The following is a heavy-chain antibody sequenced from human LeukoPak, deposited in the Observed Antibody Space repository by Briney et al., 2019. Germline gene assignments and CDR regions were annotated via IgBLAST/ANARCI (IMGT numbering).Heavy chain of an antibody. J-gene: IGHJ6*03. Sequence: SETLSLTCTVSGGSISSYYWSWIRQPPGKGLEWIGCIYYGGYTNYNPSLKSRVTISVDTSKNQFSLKLISVTAADTAVYYCTRDYYYYYMDVWGKGTTVTISS. CDR1: GGSISSYY. V-gene: IGHV4-59*08. CDR2: IYYGGYT. CDR3: TRDYYYYYMDV.